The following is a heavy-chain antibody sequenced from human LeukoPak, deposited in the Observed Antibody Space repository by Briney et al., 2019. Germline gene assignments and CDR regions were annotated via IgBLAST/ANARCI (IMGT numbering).Heavy chain of an antibody. CDR3: ARRSSSSWYYFDY. D-gene: IGHD6-13*01. CDR1: GGSFSGYY. Sequence: PSETLSLTCAVYGGSFSGYYWSWIRQPPGKGLEWIGEINHSGSTNYNPSLKSRVTMSVDTSKNQFSLKLSSVTAADTAVYYCARRSSSSWYYFDYWGQGTLVTVSS. V-gene: IGHV4-34*01. J-gene: IGHJ4*02. CDR2: INHSGST.